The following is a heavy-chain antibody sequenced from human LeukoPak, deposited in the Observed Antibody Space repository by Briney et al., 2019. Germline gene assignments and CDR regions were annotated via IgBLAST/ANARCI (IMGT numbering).Heavy chain of an antibody. CDR2: IYSGGST. CDR3: ARDLRQLWDYYFDY. D-gene: IGHD5-18*01. V-gene: IGHV3-66*01. J-gene: IGHJ4*02. CDR1: GFTVSSNY. Sequence: GGSLRLSCAASGFTVSSNYMSWVRQAPGKGLEWVSVIYSGGSTYYADSVKGRFTISRDNSKNTLYLQMNSLRAEDTAVYYCARDLRQLWDYYFDYWGQGTLVTVSS.